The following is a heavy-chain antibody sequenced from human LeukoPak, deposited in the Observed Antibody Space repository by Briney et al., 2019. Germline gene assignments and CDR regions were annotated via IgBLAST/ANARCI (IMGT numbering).Heavy chain of an antibody. CDR2: INPNSGGT. J-gene: IGHJ4*02. D-gene: IGHD2-2*01. CDR1: GYTFTGYY. V-gene: IGHV1-2*02. CDR3: ARDRSKEKVVPAAELDY. Sequence: GASVKVSCKASGYTFTGYYMHWVRQAPGQGLEWMGWINPNSGGTNYAQKFQGRVTMTRDTSISTAYMELSRLRSDDTAVYYCARDRSKEKVVPAAELDYWGQGTLVTVSS.